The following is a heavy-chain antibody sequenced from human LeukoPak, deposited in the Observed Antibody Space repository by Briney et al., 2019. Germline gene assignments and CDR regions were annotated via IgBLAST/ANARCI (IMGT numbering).Heavy chain of an antibody. CDR3: ARALSGIAARTTETDY. D-gene: IGHD6-6*01. J-gene: IGHJ4*02. CDR2: INSNGKYI. CDR1: GLTFSSYS. V-gene: IGHV3-21*01. Sequence: TGGSLRLSCAASGLTFSSYSMNWVRQAPGKGLEWVSMINSNGKYIYYADSVKGRFTISRVNAKNSLYLQMNSLRAEDTAVYYCARALSGIAARTTETDYWGQGSLVTVSS.